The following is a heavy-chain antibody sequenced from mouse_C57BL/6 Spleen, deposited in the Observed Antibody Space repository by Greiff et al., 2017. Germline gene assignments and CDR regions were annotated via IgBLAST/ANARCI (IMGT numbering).Heavy chain of an antibody. CDR3: ARLGREDYFDY. Sequence: VQLQQPGAELVRPGTSVKLSCKASGYTFTSYWMHWVKQRPGQGLEWIGVIDPSDSYTNYNQKFKGKATLTVDTSSSTAYMQRSSLTSEDSAVYYCARLGREDYFDYWGQGTTLTVSS. CDR1: GYTFTSYW. CDR2: IDPSDSYT. D-gene: IGHD3-3*01. J-gene: IGHJ2*01. V-gene: IGHV1-59*01.